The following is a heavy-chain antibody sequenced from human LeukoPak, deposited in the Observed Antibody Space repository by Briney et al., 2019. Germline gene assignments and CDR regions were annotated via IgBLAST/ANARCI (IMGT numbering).Heavy chain of an antibody. D-gene: IGHD3-10*01. Sequence: PRASVKVSCKASGGTFSSYAISWVRQAPGQGLEWMGGIIPIFGTANYAQKFRGRVTITADKSTSTAYMELSSLRSEDTAVYYCARFRAYYGSGSYYPNWFDPWGQGTLVTVSS. CDR3: ARFRAYYGSGSYYPNWFDP. J-gene: IGHJ5*02. CDR1: GGTFSSYA. V-gene: IGHV1-69*06. CDR2: IIPIFGTA.